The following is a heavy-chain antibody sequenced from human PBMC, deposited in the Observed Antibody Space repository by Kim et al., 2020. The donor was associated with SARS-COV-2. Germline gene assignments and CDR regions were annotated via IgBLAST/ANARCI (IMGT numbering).Heavy chain of an antibody. CDR1: GYTFTSYG. CDR3: ARVRQWLVDFYYYYYGMDV. CDR2: ISAYNGNT. V-gene: IGHV1-18*01. J-gene: IGHJ6*02. D-gene: IGHD6-19*01. Sequence: ASVKVSCKASGYTFTSYGISWVRQAPGQGLEWMGWISAYNGNTNYAQKLQGRVTMTTDTSTSTAYMELRSLRSDDTAVYYCARVRQWLVDFYYYYYGMDVWGQGTTVTVSS.